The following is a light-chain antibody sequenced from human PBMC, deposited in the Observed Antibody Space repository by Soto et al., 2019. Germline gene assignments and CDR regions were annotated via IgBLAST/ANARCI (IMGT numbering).Light chain of an antibody. CDR2: DAS. Sequence: DIQMTQSPFTLSASVGDRVTITCRASQSVDIWLAWYQQKPGKAPKLLIYDASSLESGVPSRFSGSGSGTEFTLTISSLQPDDFATYYCQQYNSYSWTFAQGTKVDIK. J-gene: IGKJ1*01. CDR3: QQYNSYSWT. V-gene: IGKV1-5*01. CDR1: QSVDIW.